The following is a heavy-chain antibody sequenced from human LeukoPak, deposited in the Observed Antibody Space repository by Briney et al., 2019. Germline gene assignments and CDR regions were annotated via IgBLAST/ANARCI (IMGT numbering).Heavy chain of an antibody. CDR3: ARAGAAWMEPMGFLDY. V-gene: IGHV1-2*02. Sequence: GASVKVSCKASGYTFTGYSMHWVRQAPGQGLEWMGWINPYNGGTIYSQKFHDRVTMTRDTSISTAYMELGRLTSDDTAIYYCARAGAAWMEPMGFLDYWGQGTLVTVSS. CDR2: INPYNGGT. D-gene: IGHD1-1*01. CDR1: GYTFTGYS. J-gene: IGHJ4*02.